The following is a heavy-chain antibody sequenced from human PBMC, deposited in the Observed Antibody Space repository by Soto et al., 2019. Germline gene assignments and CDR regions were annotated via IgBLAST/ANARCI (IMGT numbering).Heavy chain of an antibody. Sequence: CGSLGAPYCKKKKTPQWKGLEWIAETTHSGSSNYNPTLRSRVTISIDTAKNQFSLRLSSVTAADTAVYYCARGSVPSRGVFGYWGEGTQVTVSS. CDR1: CGSLGAPY. CDR3: ARGSVPSRGVFGY. V-gene: IGHV4-34*01. CDR2: TTHSGSS. D-gene: IGHD3-10*01. J-gene: IGHJ4*02.